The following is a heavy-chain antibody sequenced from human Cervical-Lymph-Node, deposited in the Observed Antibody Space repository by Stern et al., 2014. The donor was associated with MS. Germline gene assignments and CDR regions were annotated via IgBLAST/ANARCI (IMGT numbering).Heavy chain of an antibody. V-gene: IGHV1-69*06. Sequence: QVQLVQSGAEVKKPGSSVKVSCKASGGNFSTFAINWVRQAPGQGLEWMGGIIPLFDTAHYAQNFQGRVTITADKSTSTVYMELSSLISDDTAVYYCAANADTTMEADYWGQGTLITVSS. CDR3: AANADTTMEADY. J-gene: IGHJ4*02. D-gene: IGHD5-18*01. CDR2: IIPLFDTA. CDR1: GGNFSTFA.